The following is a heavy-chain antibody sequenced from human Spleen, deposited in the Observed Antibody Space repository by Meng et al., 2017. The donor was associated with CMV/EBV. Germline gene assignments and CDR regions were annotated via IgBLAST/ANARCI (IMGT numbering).Heavy chain of an antibody. CDR3: ARDTGLEWLLYYYYGMDV. CDR1: GFTFSSYS. CDR2: TSSSSSYI. V-gene: IGHV3-21*01. D-gene: IGHD3-3*01. Sequence: GESLKISCAASGFTFSSYSMNWVRQAPGKGLEWVSSTSSSSSYIYYADSVKGRFTISRDNAKNSLYLQMNSLRAEDTAVYYCARDTGLEWLLYYYYGMDVWGQGTTVTVSS. J-gene: IGHJ6*02.